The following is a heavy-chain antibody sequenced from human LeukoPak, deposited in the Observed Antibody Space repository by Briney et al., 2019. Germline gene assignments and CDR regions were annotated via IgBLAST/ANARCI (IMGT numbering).Heavy chain of an antibody. CDR3: ATGGYGDSYYYYYRMDV. Sequence: SETLSLTCAVSGGSFSGYYWSWIRQPPGKGLEWIGEINHSGSTNYNPSLKSRVTISVDTSKNQFSLKLSSVTAADTAVYYCATGGYGDSYYYYYRMDVWGQGTTVTVSS. CDR1: GGSFSGYY. D-gene: IGHD4-17*01. V-gene: IGHV4-34*01. CDR2: INHSGST. J-gene: IGHJ6*02.